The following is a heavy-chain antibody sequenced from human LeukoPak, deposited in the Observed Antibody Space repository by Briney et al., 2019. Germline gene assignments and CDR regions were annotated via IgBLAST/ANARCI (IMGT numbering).Heavy chain of an antibody. V-gene: IGHV1-2*02. D-gene: IGHD6-6*01. CDR2: INPNSGGT. CDR1: GYTFTGYY. Sequence: ASVKVSCKASGYTFTGYYMHWVRQAPGQGLEWMGWINPNSGGTNYAQKFQGRVTMTRDTSISTAYMELSRLRSDDTAVYCCARAHYSSSLYFDYWGQGTLVTVSS. J-gene: IGHJ4*02. CDR3: ARAHYSSSLYFDY.